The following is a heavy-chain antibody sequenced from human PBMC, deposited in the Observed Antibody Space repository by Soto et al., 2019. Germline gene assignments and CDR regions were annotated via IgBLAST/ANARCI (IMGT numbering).Heavy chain of an antibody. CDR1: GGSINSGGYF. CDR3: ARAKGRSFDH. Sequence: PSLTCTVSGGSINSGGYFWTWVRQHPGKGLEWIGYMYNSGTTYYTSSLKSRVNISGDTSKNQFSLRLSSVTAADTAVYYCARAKGRSFDHWGQGTLVTVSS. J-gene: IGHJ4*02. D-gene: IGHD3-10*01. CDR2: MYNSGTT. V-gene: IGHV4-31*03.